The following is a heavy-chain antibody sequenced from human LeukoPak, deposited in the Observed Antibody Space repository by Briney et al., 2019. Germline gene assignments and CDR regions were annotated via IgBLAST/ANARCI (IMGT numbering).Heavy chain of an antibody. V-gene: IGHV4-4*02. CDR2: IYHSGST. D-gene: IGHD3-3*01. Sequence: SGTLSLTCAVSGGSISSSNWWSWVRQPPGKGLEWIGEIYHSGSTNYNPSLKSRVTISVDTSKNQFSLKLSSVTAADTAVYYCARPSIYDSTLYFDYWGLGTLVTVSS. J-gene: IGHJ4*02. CDR1: GGSISSSNW. CDR3: ARPSIYDSTLYFDY.